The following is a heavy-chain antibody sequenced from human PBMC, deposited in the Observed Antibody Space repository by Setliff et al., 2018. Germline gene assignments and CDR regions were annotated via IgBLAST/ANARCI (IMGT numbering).Heavy chain of an antibody. CDR1: GGSISSGGYY. CDR3: ARSFQELWFDEYYFDY. Sequence: SETLSLTCTVSGGSISSGGYYWSWIRQHPGKGLEWIGYIYYSGSTYYNPSLKSRVTISVDTSKNQFSLKLSSVTAADTAVYYCARSFQELWFDEYYFDYWGQGTLVTVSS. CDR2: IYYSGST. J-gene: IGHJ4*02. D-gene: IGHD3-10*01. V-gene: IGHV4-31*03.